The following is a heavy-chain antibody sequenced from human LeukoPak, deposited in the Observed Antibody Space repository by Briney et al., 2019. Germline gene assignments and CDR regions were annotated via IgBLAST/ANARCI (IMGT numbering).Heavy chain of an antibody. CDR3: ARGAHYHDSSQGYDY. V-gene: IGHV1-2*02. CDR1: GYIFTGCF. Sequence: ASVKVSCKASGYIFTGCFIHWVRQAPGQGLEWMGWINPNSGGTNYAQKFQGRVTMTRDTSISTAYMELSRLRSDDTAVYYCARGAHYHDSSQGYDYWGQGTLVTVSS. D-gene: IGHD3-22*01. CDR2: INPNSGGT. J-gene: IGHJ4*02.